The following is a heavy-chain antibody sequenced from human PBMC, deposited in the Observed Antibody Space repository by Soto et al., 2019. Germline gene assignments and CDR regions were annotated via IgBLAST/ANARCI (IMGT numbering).Heavy chain of an antibody. CDR2: IRFDGSNE. CDR3: ARAGIGGTVFRGYLDY. D-gene: IGHD1-7*01. V-gene: IGHV3-33*01. CDR1: GGIFHGYG. J-gene: IGHJ4*02. Sequence: QEQLVESGGGVVQPGTSLRLSCAVPGGIFHGYGMHWVRQAPGKGLEWVAIIRFDGSNEEYADSVKGRFTISRDNSKNTLYLQMNTLGAEDTAVYYCARAGIGGTVFRGYLDYWGRGTVVTVSS.